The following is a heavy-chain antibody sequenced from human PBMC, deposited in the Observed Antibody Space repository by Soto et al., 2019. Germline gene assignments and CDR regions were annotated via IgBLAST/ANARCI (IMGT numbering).Heavy chain of an antibody. J-gene: IGHJ4*02. Sequence: EVQLVESGGGLVKPGGSLRLSCAASGFTFSSYSMNWVRQAPGKGLEWVSSISSSSSYIYYADSVKGRFTISRDNAKNSLYLQMNSLRAEDTAVYYCARSGAGWGSSTSWFDYWGQGTLVTVSS. CDR2: ISSSSSYI. V-gene: IGHV3-21*01. CDR1: GFTFSSYS. D-gene: IGHD2-2*01. CDR3: ARSGAGWGSSTSWFDY.